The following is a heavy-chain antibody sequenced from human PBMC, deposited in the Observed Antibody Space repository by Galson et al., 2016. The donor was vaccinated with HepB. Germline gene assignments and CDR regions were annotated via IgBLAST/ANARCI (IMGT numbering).Heavy chain of an antibody. CDR3: ARDVSPVVATIGDYYEAFDI. CDR1: GFTFSSYW. J-gene: IGHJ3*02. D-gene: IGHD2-21*02. CDR2: IKRDGSIE. V-gene: IGHV3-7*03. Sequence: SLRLSCAVSGFTFSSYWMTWVRQAPGKGLEWVANIKRDGSIEHYVDSVKGRFTISRDNAKNSLYLQMNSLRAEDTAVYYCARDVSPVVATIGDYYEAFDIWGQGTMVTVSS.